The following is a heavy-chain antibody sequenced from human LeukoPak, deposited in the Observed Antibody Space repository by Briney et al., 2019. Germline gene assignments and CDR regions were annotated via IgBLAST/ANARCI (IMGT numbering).Heavy chain of an antibody. D-gene: IGHD6-13*01. CDR2: IGSSSSYI. CDR1: GFTFSSYS. CDR3: ASKRGGMAAAASLWFDL. J-gene: IGHJ5*02. Sequence: GGSLRLSCAASGFTFSSYSMNWVRQAPGKGLEWVSSIGSSSSYIYYADSVKGRFTISRDNAKNSKYLQMNSLRAEDTAVYYCASKRGGMAAAASLWFDLWGQGTLVTVSS. V-gene: IGHV3-21*01.